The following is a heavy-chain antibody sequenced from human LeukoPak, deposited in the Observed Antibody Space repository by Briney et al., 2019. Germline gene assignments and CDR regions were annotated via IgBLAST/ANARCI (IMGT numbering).Heavy chain of an antibody. CDR3: SAAGMDY. V-gene: IGHV3-7*01. Sequence: PGVTLRLFCAASGLIFSIYCVTWARQAPGKGREWVANIKQDGSEKYYVDSVKSRFTISRDNAKTSLSLQMNSLRAADTAVYYCSAAGMDYWGQGTLVTVSS. J-gene: IGHJ4*02. CDR1: GLIFSIYC. D-gene: IGHD6-19*01. CDR2: IKQDGSEK.